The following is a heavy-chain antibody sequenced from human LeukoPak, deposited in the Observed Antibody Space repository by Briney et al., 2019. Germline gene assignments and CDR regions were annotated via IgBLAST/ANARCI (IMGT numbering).Heavy chain of an antibody. CDR1: GFTFSSNS. V-gene: IGHV3-48*02. CDR2: ISSDSTTI. CDR3: GRGRAY. Sequence: GGSLRLSCAASGFTFSSNSMNWVRQAPEKGLEWVSYISSDSTTIYYADSVKGRFTISRDNAKNSLYLQMNSLRDEDTAVYYCGRGRAYWGQGTLVSVSS. J-gene: IGHJ4*02.